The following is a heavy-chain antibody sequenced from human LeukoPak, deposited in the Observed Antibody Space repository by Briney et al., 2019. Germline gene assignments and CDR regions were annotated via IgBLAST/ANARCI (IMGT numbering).Heavy chain of an antibody. CDR2: ISAYNGNT. V-gene: IGHV1-18*01. J-gene: IGHJ4*02. D-gene: IGHD3-3*01. CDR1: GYTFTSYG. Sequence: ASVKVSCKASGYTFTSYGISWVRQAPGQGLEWMGWISAYNGNTNYAQKLQGRVTMTTDTSTSTAYMELRSLRSDDTAVYYCARATRNYDFWALNCWGQGTLVTVSS. CDR3: ARATRNYDFWALNC.